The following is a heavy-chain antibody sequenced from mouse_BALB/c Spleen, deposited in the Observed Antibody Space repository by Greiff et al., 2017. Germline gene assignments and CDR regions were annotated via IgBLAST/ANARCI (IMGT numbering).Heavy chain of an antibody. Sequence: EVKVVESGGGLVKPGGSLKLSCAASGFTFSSYTMSWVRQTPEKRLEWVATISSGGSYTYYPDSVKGRFTISRDNAKNTLYLQMSSLKSEDTAMYYCTSRYDGYFDYWGQGTTLTVSS. J-gene: IGHJ2*01. D-gene: IGHD2-3*01. CDR3: TSRYDGYFDY. CDR2: ISSGGSYT. V-gene: IGHV5-6-4*01. CDR1: GFTFSSYT.